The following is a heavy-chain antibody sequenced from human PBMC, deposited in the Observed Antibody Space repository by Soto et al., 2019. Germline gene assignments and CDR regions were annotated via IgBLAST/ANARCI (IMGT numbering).Heavy chain of an antibody. J-gene: IGHJ6*03. CDR3: ARDRGDWNYYYYYMDV. Sequence: EVQLVESGGGLVQPGGSLRLSCAASGFTFSSYWMSWVRQAPGKGLEWVANIKQDGSEKYYVDSVKGGFTISRDNAKNSLYLQMNSLRAEDTAVYYCARDRGDWNYYYYYMDVWGKGTTVTVSS. CDR1: GFTFSSYW. D-gene: IGHD2-21*01. V-gene: IGHV3-7*01. CDR2: IKQDGSEK.